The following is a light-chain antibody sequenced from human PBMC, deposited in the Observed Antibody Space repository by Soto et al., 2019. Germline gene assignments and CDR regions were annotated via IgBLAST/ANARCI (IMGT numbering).Light chain of an antibody. CDR2: EGS. CDR1: SSDAGSYNL. CDR3: CSYAGSQV. V-gene: IGLV2-23*01. Sequence: QSALTQPASVSGSPGQSITISCTGTSSDAGSYNLVSWYQQHPGKAPKLMIYEGSKRPSGVSNRFSGSKSGNTASLTISGLQAEDEADYYCCSYAGSQVFGGGTKVTVL. J-gene: IGLJ2*01.